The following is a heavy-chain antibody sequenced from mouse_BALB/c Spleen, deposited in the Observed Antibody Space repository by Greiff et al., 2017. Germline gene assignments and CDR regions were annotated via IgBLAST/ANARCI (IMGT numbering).Heavy chain of an antibody. D-gene: IGHD4-1*01. V-gene: IGHV2-9-2*01. J-gene: IGHJ3*01. CDR3: VRDNLEFAY. CDR1: GFSLTSYD. Sequence: QVQLKESGPGLVAPSQSLSITCTVSGFSLTSYDISWIRQPPGKGLEWLGVIWTGGGTNYNSAFMSRLSISKDNSKSQVFLKMNSLQTDDTAIYYCVRDNLEFAYWGQGTLVTVSA. CDR2: IWTGGGT.